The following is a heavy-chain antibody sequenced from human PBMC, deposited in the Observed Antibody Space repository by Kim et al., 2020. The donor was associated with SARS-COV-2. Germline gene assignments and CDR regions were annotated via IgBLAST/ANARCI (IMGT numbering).Heavy chain of an antibody. CDR1: GFTFSSYA. CDR2: ISYDGSNK. Sequence: GGSLRLSCAASGFTFSSYAMHWVRQAPGKGLEWVAVISYDGSNKYYADSVKGRFTISRDNSKNTLYLQMNSLRAEDTAVYYCASCYYDSSGFDYWGQGTLVPVSS. J-gene: IGHJ4*02. D-gene: IGHD3-22*01. CDR3: ASCYYDSSGFDY. V-gene: IGHV3-30-3*01.